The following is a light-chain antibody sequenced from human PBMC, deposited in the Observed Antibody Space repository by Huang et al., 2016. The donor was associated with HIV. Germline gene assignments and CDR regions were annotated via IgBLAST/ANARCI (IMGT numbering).Light chain of an antibody. J-gene: IGKJ5*01. CDR3: QQYGSSLIT. V-gene: IGKV3-20*01. CDR2: GAS. Sequence: EIVLTQSPGTLSLSPGERATLPCRASQSVSSSYLAWYQQKPGQAPRLLIYGASSRATGIPDRFSGSGSGTDFTLTISRLEPEDFAVYYCQQYGSSLITFGQGTRLEMK. CDR1: QSVSSSY.